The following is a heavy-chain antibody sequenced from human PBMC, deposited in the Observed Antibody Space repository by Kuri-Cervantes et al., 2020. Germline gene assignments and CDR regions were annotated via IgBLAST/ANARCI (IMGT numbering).Heavy chain of an antibody. CDR1: GFTFGNAW. V-gene: IGHV3-15*01. J-gene: IGHJ4*02. D-gene: IGHD1-14*01. CDR3: TTGPSAAAEPGTVFDF. CDR2: IKRISNGGTA. Sequence: GGSLRLSCAASGFTFGNAWMSWVRQAPGKGLEWVGRIKRISNGGTAQYAASVKGRFTISRDDSKKTLYLQMDSLKIEDTALYYCTTGPSAAAEPGTVFDFWGQGTLVTVSS.